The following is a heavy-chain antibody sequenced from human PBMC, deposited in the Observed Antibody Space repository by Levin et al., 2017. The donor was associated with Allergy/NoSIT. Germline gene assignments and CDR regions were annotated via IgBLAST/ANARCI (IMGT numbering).Heavy chain of an antibody. CDR3: ARGRRGSGSRFDY. D-gene: IGHD3-10*01. CDR1: GGSFSGYY. V-gene: IGHV4-34*01. Sequence: SETLSLTCAVYGGSFSGYYWSWIRQPPGKGLEWIGEINHSGSTNYNPSLKSRVTISVDTSKNQFSLKLSSVTAADTAVYYCARGRRGSGSRFDYWGQGTLVTVSS. CDR2: INHSGST. J-gene: IGHJ4*02.